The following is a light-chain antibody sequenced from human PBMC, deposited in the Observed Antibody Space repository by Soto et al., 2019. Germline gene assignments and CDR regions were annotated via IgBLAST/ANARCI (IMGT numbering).Light chain of an antibody. V-gene: IGKV1-33*01. CDR3: QQYDNLPSYT. J-gene: IGKJ2*01. Sequence: DIQMTQSPSSLSASVGDRVTITCQASQDIRNHLNWYQQKPGKAPKPLIYDASNLQTGVPSRFSGSGSGTDFAFTITSLQPEDIATYYCQQYDNLPSYTFGPGTKLEIK. CDR1: QDIRNH. CDR2: DAS.